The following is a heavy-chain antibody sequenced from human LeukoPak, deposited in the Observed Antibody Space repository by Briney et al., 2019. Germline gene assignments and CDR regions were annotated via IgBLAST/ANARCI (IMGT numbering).Heavy chain of an antibody. CDR2: IYYSGST. D-gene: IGHD2-2*02. V-gene: IGHV4-39*07. J-gene: IGHJ4*02. CDR1: GGSISSSSYY. Sequence: SETLSLTCTVSGGSISSSSYYWGWIRQPPGKGLEWIGSIYYSGSTYYNPSLKSRVTISVDTSKNQFSLKLSSVTAADTAVYYCARVYCSSTSCYSRIDYWGQGTLVTVSS. CDR3: ARVYCSSTSCYSRIDY.